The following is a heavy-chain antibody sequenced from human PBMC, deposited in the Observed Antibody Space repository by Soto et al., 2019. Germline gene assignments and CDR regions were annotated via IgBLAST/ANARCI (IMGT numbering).Heavy chain of an antibody. CDR3: ARGLSTLSPLDY. CDR1: DGYSVDRSCC. CDR2: IYHSGST. D-gene: IGHD3-16*02. J-gene: IGHJ4*02. Sequence: EPQRISYSVSDGYSVDRSCCRSSNRQPPGKGLEWIGEIYHSGSTNYNPSLKSRVTISVDKSKNQFSLKLSSVTAADTAVYYCARGLSTLSPLDYWGQGTLVTVSS. V-gene: IGHV4-39*07.